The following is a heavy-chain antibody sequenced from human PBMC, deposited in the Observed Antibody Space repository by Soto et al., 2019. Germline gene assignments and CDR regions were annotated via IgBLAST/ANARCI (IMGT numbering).Heavy chain of an antibody. CDR1: EGTFSSYT. V-gene: IGHV1-69*08. CDR2: IIPILGIE. D-gene: IGHD2-8*01. J-gene: IGHJ5*02. Sequence: QVQLVQSGAKVKNPGPSVKVSCKASEGTFSSYTISWVRQAPGKGLEWLGRIIPILGIENYAQNFQARVTITADKSTSTAYMELSSLRSEDTAVYYCAREIVLMVYAMGNWFDPWGQGTLVTVSS. CDR3: AREIVLMVYAMGNWFDP.